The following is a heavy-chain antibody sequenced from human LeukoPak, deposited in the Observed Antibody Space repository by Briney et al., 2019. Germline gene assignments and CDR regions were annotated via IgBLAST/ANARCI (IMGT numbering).Heavy chain of an antibody. Sequence: GGSLRLSCAASGFTFSSYSMNWVRQAPGEGLEWVSSISSSSSYIYYADSVKGRFTISRDNAKNSLYLQMNSLRAEDTAVYYCASRDGDYDNWFDPWGQGTLVTVSS. CDR1: GFTFSSYS. V-gene: IGHV3-21*01. D-gene: IGHD4-17*01. J-gene: IGHJ5*02. CDR2: ISSSSSYI. CDR3: ASRDGDYDNWFDP.